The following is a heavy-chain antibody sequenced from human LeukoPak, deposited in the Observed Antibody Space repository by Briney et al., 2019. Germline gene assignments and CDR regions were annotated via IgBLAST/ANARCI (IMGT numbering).Heavy chain of an antibody. CDR1: GGSISSYY. J-gene: IGHJ6*02. CDR2: IYYSGST. V-gene: IGHV4-59*01. CDR3: ARVSDYYYGMDV. Sequence: SETLSLTCTVSGGSISSYYWSWIRQPPGKGLEWIGYIYYSGSTNYNPSPKSRVTISVDTSKNQFSLKLSSVTAADTAVYYCARVSDYYYGMDVWGQGTTVTVSS.